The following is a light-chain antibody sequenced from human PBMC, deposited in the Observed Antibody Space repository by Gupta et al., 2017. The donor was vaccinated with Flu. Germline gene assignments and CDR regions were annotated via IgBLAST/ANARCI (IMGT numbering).Light chain of an antibody. J-gene: IGKJ2*03. CDR3: KLYGSSPRYS. V-gene: IGKV3-20*01. Sequence: EIVLTQSPGTLSLSPGERATLSCRASQTVNTNFLAWYQQKPGQAPRLLIYGTSGRASGIPDRCSGSGTGADFSLTISRLEPEDFAVYYCKLYGSSPRYSFGQGTKLEI. CDR1: QTVNTNF. CDR2: GTS.